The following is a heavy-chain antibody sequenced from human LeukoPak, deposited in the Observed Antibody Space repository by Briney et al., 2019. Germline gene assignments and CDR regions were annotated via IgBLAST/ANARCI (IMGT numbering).Heavy chain of an antibody. J-gene: IGHJ4*02. CDR3: GRVVYSGTYFIDY. V-gene: IGHV3-7*03. D-gene: IGHD1-26*01. CDR1: GFTFSSYW. CDR2: IKQDGSEK. Sequence: GGSLRLSCAASGFTFSSYWMSWVRQAPGKGLEWVANIKQDGSEKYYVDSVKGRFTISRDNAKKSLYLQMNSLRAEDTAFYYCGRVVYSGTYFIDYWGQGTLVTVSS.